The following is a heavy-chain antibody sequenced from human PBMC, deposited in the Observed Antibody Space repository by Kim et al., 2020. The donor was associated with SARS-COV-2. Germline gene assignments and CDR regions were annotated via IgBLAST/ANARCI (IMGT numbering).Heavy chain of an antibody. Sequence: SETLSLTCTVSDASVNSGGNYWTWIRQQAGKGWEWIGDIYCTGSNNYNPSIERRVSISLDTSKNQLSLKQNVVTAADTADYWGARRATIRGGADVWG. CDR2: IYCTGSN. J-gene: IGHJ6*01. V-gene: IGHV4-31*03. CDR3: ARRATIRGGADV. D-gene: IGHD5-12*01. CDR1: DASVNSGGNY.